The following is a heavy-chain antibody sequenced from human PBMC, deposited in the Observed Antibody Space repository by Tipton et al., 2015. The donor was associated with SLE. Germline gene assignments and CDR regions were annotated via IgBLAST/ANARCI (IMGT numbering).Heavy chain of an antibody. Sequence: TLSLTCTVSGGSVSSTTYYWSWIRQPAGKGLEWIGRIYTSGSTSYNPSLKSRVTISVNTSKNQFSLKLSSVTAADTAVYYCARDQRTLAGRGYFDYWGQGTLVTVSS. D-gene: IGHD5-24*01. V-gene: IGHV4-61*02. J-gene: IGHJ4*02. CDR2: IYTSGST. CDR1: GGSVSSTTYY. CDR3: ARDQRTLAGRGYFDY.